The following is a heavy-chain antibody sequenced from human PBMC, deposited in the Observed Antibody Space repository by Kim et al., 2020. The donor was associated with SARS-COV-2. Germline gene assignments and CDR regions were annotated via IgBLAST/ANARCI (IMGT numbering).Heavy chain of an antibody. Sequence: RYSPSLKSRLTITKDTSKSQVVLTMTNMDPVDTATYYCAHHFYGRAGNDYWGQGTLVTVSS. D-gene: IGHD3-10*01. CDR3: AHHFYGRAGNDY. V-gene: IGHV2-5*01. J-gene: IGHJ4*02.